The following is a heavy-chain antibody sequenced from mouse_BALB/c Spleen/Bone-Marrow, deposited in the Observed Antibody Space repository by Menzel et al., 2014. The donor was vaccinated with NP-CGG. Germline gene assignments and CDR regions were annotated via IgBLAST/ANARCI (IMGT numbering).Heavy chain of an antibody. CDR1: GFNIKDTY. D-gene: IGHD1-1*01. CDR2: IDPANDNT. V-gene: IGHV14-3*02. CDR3: AKYYYGNSLFAY. Sequence: VQLKHSGAELVKPGASVKLSCTASGFNIKDTYMHWVKQRPEQGLEWIGRIDPANDNTKYDPKFQGKATITADTSSNTAYLQLSSLTSEDTAVYYCAKYYYGNSLFAYWGQGTLVTVSA. J-gene: IGHJ3*01.